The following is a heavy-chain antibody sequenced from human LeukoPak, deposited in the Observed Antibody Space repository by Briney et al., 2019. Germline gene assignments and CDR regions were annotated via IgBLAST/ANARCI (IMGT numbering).Heavy chain of an antibody. CDR2: MYRTGST. V-gene: IGHV4-59*01. CDR1: GXSISTYY. J-gene: IGHJ5*02. D-gene: IGHD6-19*01. Sequence: NPSETLSLTCTVSGXSISTYYWSWIRQPPGKGLEWIGYMYRTGSTNYNPSLKSRVTITPDTSKNQFSLRLTSVTAADTAVYYCAREGTYGWYNWFDPWGQGTLVTVSS. CDR3: AREGTYGWYNWFDP.